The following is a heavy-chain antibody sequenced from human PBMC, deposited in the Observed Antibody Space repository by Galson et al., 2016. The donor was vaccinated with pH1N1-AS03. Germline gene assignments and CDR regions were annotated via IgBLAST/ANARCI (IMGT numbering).Heavy chain of an antibody. D-gene: IGHD6-6*01. CDR3: ARAGREEYRSTSLKSYHYYYGMDV. V-gene: IGHV1-69*06. CDR2: ITPIFGTT. J-gene: IGHJ6*02. CDR1: GGTFSNYA. Sequence: SVKVSCKASGGTFSNYAFNWVRLAPGQGLEWMGGITPIFGTTKYAQKFQGRVTITADKSTNTADMELRSLRSEDTALYYCARAGREEYRSTSLKSYHYYYGMDVWGQGTTVIVSS.